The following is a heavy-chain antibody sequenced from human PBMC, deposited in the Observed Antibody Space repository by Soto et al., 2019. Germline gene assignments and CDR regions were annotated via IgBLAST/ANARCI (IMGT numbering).Heavy chain of an antibody. V-gene: IGHV4-38-2*01. D-gene: IGHD3-22*01. CDR2: IYHSGST. CDR1: GYSISSGYY. Sequence: SETLSLTCAVSGYSISSGYYWGWIRQPPGKGLEWIGSIYHSGSTYYNPSLKSRVTISVDTSKNQFSLKLSSVTAAGTAVYYCASGFTTPGGYFQHWGQGTLVTVS. J-gene: IGHJ1*01. CDR3: ASGFTTPGGYFQH.